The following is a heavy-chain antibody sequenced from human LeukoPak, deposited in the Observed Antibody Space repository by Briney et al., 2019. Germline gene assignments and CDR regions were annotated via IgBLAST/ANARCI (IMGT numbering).Heavy chain of an antibody. CDR1: RYSISSGYF. V-gene: IGHV4-38-2*02. J-gene: IGHJ3*02. D-gene: IGHD3-16*01. Sequence: PSETLSLTCTVSRYSISSGYFWGWIRQPPGKGLEWIGSIYHSGSTNYNPSLRSRVTISVDTSKNQFSLRLSSVTAADTAVYYCARQQGGTFDIWGQGTMVTV. CDR2: IYHSGST. CDR3: ARQQGGTFDI.